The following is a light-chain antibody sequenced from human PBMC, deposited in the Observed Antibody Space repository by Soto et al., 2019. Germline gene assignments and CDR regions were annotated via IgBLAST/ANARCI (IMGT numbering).Light chain of an antibody. Sequence: EIVMTQSPATLSVSPGERATLSCRASQSVSSNLAWYQQKPGQSPRLLIHGATTRATGIPARFSGSGSGTDFTLTISSLQSEDFAVYYCQQYNNGPRTFGQGTKVDTK. J-gene: IGKJ1*01. CDR1: QSVSSN. CDR3: QQYNNGPRT. V-gene: IGKV3-15*01. CDR2: GAT.